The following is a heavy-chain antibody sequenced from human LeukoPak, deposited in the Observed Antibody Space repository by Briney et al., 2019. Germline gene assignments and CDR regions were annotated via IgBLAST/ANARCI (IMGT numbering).Heavy chain of an antibody. CDR1: GGTFSSYA. CDR3: ARTRITIFGVARSYYYMDV. J-gene: IGHJ6*03. V-gene: IGHV1-69*13. Sequence: ASVKVSCKASGGTFSSYAISWVRQAPGQGLEWMGGIIPIFGTANYAQKFQGRVTITADESTSTAYMELSSLRSEDTAVYYCARTRITIFGVARSYYYMDVWGKGTTVTVSS. D-gene: IGHD3-3*01. CDR2: IIPIFGTA.